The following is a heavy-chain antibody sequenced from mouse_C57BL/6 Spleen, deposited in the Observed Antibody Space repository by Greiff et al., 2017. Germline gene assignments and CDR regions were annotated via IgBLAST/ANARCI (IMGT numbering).Heavy chain of an antibody. V-gene: IGHV1-52*01. Sequence: QVQLQQPGAELVRPGSSVKLSCKASGYTFTSYWMHWVKQRPIQGLEWIGNIDPSDSETHYNQKFKDKATLTVDKSSSTAYMQLSSLNSEDSAVYYCAREGNSYYFDYWGQGTTLTVSS. CDR2: IDPSDSET. D-gene: IGHD2-1*01. J-gene: IGHJ2*01. CDR3: AREGNSYYFDY. CDR1: GYTFTSYW.